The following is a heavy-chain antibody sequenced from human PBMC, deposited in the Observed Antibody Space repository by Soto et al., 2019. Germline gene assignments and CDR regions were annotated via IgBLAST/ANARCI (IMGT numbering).Heavy chain of an antibody. CDR1: GYTFTYRY. D-gene: IGHD6-6*01. J-gene: IGHJ4*02. V-gene: IGHV1-45*02. CDR2: ITPFNGNT. Sequence: QMQLVQSGAEVKKTGSSVKVSCKASGYTFTYRYLHWVRQAPGQALEWMGWITPFNGNTNYAQKFQDRVTITRDRSMSTAYMELSSLRSEDTAMYYCASSLGYSSSGIDYWGQGTLVTVSS. CDR3: ASSLGYSSSGIDY.